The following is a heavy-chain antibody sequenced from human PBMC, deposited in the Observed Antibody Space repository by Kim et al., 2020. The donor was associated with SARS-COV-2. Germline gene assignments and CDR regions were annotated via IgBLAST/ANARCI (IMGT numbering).Heavy chain of an antibody. CDR3: ARVWVTTLYYFDY. V-gene: IGHV4-34*01. Sequence: YNPSLKSRVTISVDTSKNQFSLKLSSVTAADTAVYYCARVWVTTLYYFDYWGQGTLVTVSS. J-gene: IGHJ4*02. D-gene: IGHD4-17*01.